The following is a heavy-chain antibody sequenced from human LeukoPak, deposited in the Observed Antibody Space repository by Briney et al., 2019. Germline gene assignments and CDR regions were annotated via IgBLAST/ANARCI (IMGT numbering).Heavy chain of an antibody. Sequence: GGSLRLSCAVSGLTLSNYGMSWVRQAPGKGLEWVAGISGSGGRTNYADSVKGRFTISRDNPKNTLYLQMNSLRAEDTAVYFCAKRGVVIRVILVGFHKEAYYFDSWGQGALITVSS. CDR2: ISGSGGRT. D-gene: IGHD3-22*01. J-gene: IGHJ4*02. CDR1: GLTLSNYG. CDR3: AKRGVVIRVILVGFHKEAYYFDS. V-gene: IGHV3-23*01.